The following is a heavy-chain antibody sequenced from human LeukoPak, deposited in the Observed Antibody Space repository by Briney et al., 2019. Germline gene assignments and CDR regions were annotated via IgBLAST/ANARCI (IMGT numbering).Heavy chain of an antibody. J-gene: IGHJ4*02. V-gene: IGHV3-30-3*01. D-gene: IGHD3-22*01. Sequence: GGSLRLSCAASGFTFSSYAMHWVRQAPGKGLEWVAVISYDGSNKYYADSVKGRFTISRDNSKNTLYLQMSSLRAEDTAVYYCARDHRPYYYDSMTYWGQGTLVTVSS. CDR2: ISYDGSNK. CDR1: GFTFSSYA. CDR3: ARDHRPYYYDSMTY.